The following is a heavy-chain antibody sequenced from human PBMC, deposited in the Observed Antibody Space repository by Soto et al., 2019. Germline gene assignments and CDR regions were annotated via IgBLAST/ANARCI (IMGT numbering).Heavy chain of an antibody. V-gene: IGHV1-69*01. J-gene: IGHJ4*02. D-gene: IGHD3-16*01. CDR3: GRGGGPYVWFNEF. CDR2: IIPVFGTT. CDR1: GGLFSSFA. Sequence: QGQLVQSGPEVKRPGSSVKISCKDSGGLFSSFAVGWVRQAPGQGLEWLGGIIPVFGTTNYAEKFQDRVTITADESTNTAYMELSGLKSGDTVIYYCGRGGGPYVWFNEFWGQGTLVTVTS.